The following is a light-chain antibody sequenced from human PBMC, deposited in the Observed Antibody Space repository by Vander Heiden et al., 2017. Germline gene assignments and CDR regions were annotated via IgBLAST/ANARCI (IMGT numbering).Light chain of an antibody. CDR3: QQYDTWPPVS. V-gene: IGKV3-15*01. CDR1: QSIRPR. J-gene: IGKJ2*01. CDR2: DAS. Sequence: EIVLTQSPATLSVSPGERAVLSCRASQSIRPRLAWYQHKPGQAPRLLIYDASTRATDIPARFSGTGSGAEFTLTISSLQSEDSAVYYCQQYDTWPPVSFGQGTKLEIK.